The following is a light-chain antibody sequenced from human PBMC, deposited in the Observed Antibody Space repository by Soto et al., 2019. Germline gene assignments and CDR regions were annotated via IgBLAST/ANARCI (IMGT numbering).Light chain of an antibody. Sequence: DIQMTQSPSTLSASVGDRVIITCRASQSINTWLAWYQQKPGKAPNLLIYDASNLQSGVPLRFSGSGSGTEFTLTISSLQPDDFATYYCQQYNSHWYTFGQGTRLEIK. CDR1: QSINTW. V-gene: IGKV1-5*01. CDR3: QQYNSHWYT. J-gene: IGKJ2*01. CDR2: DAS.